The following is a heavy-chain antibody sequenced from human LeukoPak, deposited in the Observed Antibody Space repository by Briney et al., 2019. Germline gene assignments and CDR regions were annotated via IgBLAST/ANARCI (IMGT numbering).Heavy chain of an antibody. V-gene: IGHV7-4-1*02. CDR2: MNTNTGNP. Sequence: GESLKISCKGSGYTFTDYAMNWVRQAPGQGLEWMGWMNTNTGNPTYAQGFTGRFVFSLDTSVSTAYLQISSLKAEDSAVYYCARVLLVPADGNGFDIWGQGTMVTVSS. CDR3: ARVLLVPADGNGFDI. J-gene: IGHJ3*02. D-gene: IGHD6-6*01. CDR1: GYTFTDYA.